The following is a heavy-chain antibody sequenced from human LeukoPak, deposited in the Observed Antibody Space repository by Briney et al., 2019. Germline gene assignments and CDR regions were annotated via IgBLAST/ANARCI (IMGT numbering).Heavy chain of an antibody. CDR1: GFTFSSYS. CDR3: ASGSGYYWYFDY. Sequence: GGSLRLSCAASGFTFSSYSMNWVRQAPGKGLEWVSSISSSSSYIYYADSVKGRFTISRDNAKKSLFLQMNSLRAEDTAVYYCASGSGYYWYFDYWGQGTLVTVSS. CDR2: ISSSSSYI. D-gene: IGHD3-22*01. J-gene: IGHJ4*02. V-gene: IGHV3-21*01.